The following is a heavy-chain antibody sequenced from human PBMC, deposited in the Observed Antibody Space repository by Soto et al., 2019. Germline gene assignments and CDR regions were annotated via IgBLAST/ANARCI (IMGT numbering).Heavy chain of an antibody. CDR1: GFTFSSYW. CDR2: VKWDGSST. J-gene: IGHJ6*02. Sequence: EVQLVESGGGLVLPGGSLRLSCRASGFTFSSYWMHWVRQGPGKRLVWVSRVKWDGSSTDYADSVKGRCTISRDNAKNTLDLQVNSVRAEDTGLYYCARGIRDNYGMDVWGRGTTVTVSS. CDR3: ARGIRDNYGMDV. V-gene: IGHV3-74*01. D-gene: IGHD3-10*01.